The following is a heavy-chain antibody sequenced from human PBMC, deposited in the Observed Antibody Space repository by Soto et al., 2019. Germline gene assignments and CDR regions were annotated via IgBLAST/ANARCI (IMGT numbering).Heavy chain of an antibody. CDR1: GGSISSYY. D-gene: IGHD4-17*01. J-gene: IGHJ3*02. V-gene: IGHV4-59*01. CDR3: ARAHAKYGDDAFDI. CDR2: IYYSGST. Sequence: SETLSLTCTVSGGSISSYYWSWIRQPPGKGLEWIGYIYYSGSTNYNPSLKSRVTISVDTSKNQCSLKLSSVTAADTAVYYCARAHAKYGDDAFDIWGQGTMVTVSS.